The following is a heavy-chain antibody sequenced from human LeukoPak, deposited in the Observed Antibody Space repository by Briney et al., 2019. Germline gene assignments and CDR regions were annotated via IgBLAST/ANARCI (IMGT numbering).Heavy chain of an antibody. V-gene: IGHV3-23*01. CDR3: AKGEGIVGATTPFDY. CDR1: GFTFSSYA. Sequence: PGGSLRLSCAASGFTFSSYAMSWVRQAPGKGLEWVSAISGSGGSTYYADSVKGRFTISRDNSKNTLYLQMNSLRAEDTAVYYCAKGEGIVGATTPFDYWGQGTLVTVSS. D-gene: IGHD1-26*01. J-gene: IGHJ4*02. CDR2: ISGSGGST.